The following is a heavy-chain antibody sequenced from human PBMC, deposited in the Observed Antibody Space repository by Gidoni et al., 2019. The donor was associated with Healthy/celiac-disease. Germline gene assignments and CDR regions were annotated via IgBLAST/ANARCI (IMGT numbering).Heavy chain of an antibody. J-gene: IGHJ6*02. CDR3: ARGALGDSSGPKYYYYGMDV. Sequence: QVQLQESGPGLVQPSETLSLTCPVPGCSVSSGSYYWSWIRQPPGKGLEWIGYIYYSGSTNYSPSLKSRVTISVDTSKNQFSLKLSSVTAADTAVYYCARGALGDSSGPKYYYYGMDVWGQGTTVTVSS. D-gene: IGHD3-22*01. V-gene: IGHV4-61*01. CDR1: GCSVSSGSYY. CDR2: IYYSGST.